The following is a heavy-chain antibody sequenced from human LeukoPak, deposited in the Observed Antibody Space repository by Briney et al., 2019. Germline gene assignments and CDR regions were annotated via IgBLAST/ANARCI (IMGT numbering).Heavy chain of an antibody. CDR1: GGSISSGDYY. CDR2: INHSGST. CDR3: ARQGENLYDYVWGSYRY. J-gene: IGHJ4*02. Sequence: SETLSLTCTVSGGSISSGDYYWSWIRQPPGKGLEWIGEINHSGSTNYNPSLKSRVTISVDTSKNQFSLKLSSVTAADTAVYYCARQGENLYDYVWGSYRYWGQGTLVTVSS. D-gene: IGHD3-16*02. V-gene: IGHV4-39*07.